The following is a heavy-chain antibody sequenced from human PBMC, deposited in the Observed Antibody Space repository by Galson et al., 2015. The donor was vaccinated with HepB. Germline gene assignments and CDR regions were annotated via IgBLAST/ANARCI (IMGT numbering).Heavy chain of an antibody. V-gene: IGHV5-51*01. CDR2: IYPGDSDT. J-gene: IGHJ6*02. Sequence: QSGAEVKKPGESLKISCKGSGYSFTNYWIGWVRQMPGKGLEWMGIIYPGDSDTRYSPSFQGQVTISADKSISTAYLQWSSLKASDTAMYYCARHSTQHGEIGTGGMVDYYYGMDVWGQGTTVTVSS. D-gene: IGHD1-1*01. CDR1: GYSFTNYW. CDR3: ARHSTQHGEIGTGGMVDYYYGMDV.